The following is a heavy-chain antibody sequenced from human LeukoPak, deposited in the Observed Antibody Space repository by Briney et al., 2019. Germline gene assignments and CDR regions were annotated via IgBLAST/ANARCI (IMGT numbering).Heavy chain of an antibody. CDR1: GGSISSYY. V-gene: IGHV4-59*08. CDR2: IYYSGST. Sequence: SETLSLTCTVSGGSISSYYWNWIRQPPGRGLEWIGYIYYSGSTNYNPSLKSRVTISVDTSKNQFSLKLSSVTAADTAVYYCARGSSFDYWGQGTLVTVSS. CDR3: ARGSSFDY. J-gene: IGHJ4*02. D-gene: IGHD6-13*01.